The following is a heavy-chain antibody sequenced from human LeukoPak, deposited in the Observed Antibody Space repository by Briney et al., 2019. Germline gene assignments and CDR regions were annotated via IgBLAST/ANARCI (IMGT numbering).Heavy chain of an antibody. CDR3: ARVSRSESGIY. CDR1: GFXFSSYA. D-gene: IGHD3-3*01. CDR2: ISYDGSNK. V-gene: IGHV3-30*03. J-gene: IGHJ4*02. Sequence: GGSLRLSCAASGFXFSSYAIHWVRQAPGKGLEWVAVISYDGSNKYYADSVKGRFTISRDNAKNSLYLQMNSLRAEDTAVYYCARVSRSESGIYWGQGTLVTVSS.